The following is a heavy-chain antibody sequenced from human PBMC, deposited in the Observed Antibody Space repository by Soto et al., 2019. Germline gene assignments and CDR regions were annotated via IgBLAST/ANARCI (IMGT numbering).Heavy chain of an antibody. CDR1: GFTVSSNY. Sequence: GSLRLSCAASGFTVSSNYMSWVRQAPGKGLEWVSVIYSGGSKYNADAVKGRFTVSRDNSKNTVYLQMNSLRAEDTAVYYCARDRRRVLGFFDYWGQGTLVTVSS. CDR2: IYSGGSK. CDR3: ARDRRRVLGFFDY. D-gene: IGHD3-16*01. V-gene: IGHV3-66*01. J-gene: IGHJ4*02.